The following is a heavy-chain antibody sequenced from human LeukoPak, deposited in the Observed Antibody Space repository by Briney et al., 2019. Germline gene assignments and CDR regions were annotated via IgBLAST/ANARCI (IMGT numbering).Heavy chain of an antibody. J-gene: IGHJ5*02. D-gene: IGHD2-15*01. CDR1: GGSITSYY. CDR2: IYHSGST. V-gene: IGHV4-59*08. CDR3: ARQPGGYCSGGTCYSRDWFDP. Sequence: SETLSLTCTVSGGSITSYYWSWIRQSPGKGLGWIGSIYHSGSTNHNHSLKSRVTISVDTSKTQFSLKLSSVTAADTAVYYCARQPGGYCSGGTCYSRDWFDPWGQGTLVTVSS.